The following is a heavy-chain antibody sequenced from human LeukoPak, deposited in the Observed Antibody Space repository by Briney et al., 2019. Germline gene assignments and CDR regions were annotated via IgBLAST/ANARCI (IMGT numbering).Heavy chain of an antibody. J-gene: IGHJ6*02. V-gene: IGHV4-31*03. CDR2: IHYSGTS. Sequence: SETLSLTCTVSGGAISNGCYYWNWIRQHPGRGLEWIGNIHYSGTSYYNPSLKSRVTISVDTSRDRFSLQLSSVTAADTAVYYCARDRCSSSSCYSDYYFGLDVWGRGTTVTVSS. D-gene: IGHD2-2*01. CDR3: ARDRCSSSSCYSDYYFGLDV. CDR1: GGAISNGCYY.